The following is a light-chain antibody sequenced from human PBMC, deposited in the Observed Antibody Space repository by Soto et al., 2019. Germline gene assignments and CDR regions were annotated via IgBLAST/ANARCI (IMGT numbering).Light chain of an antibody. CDR2: GIS. V-gene: IGKV3-20*01. CDR1: QSVSSN. Sequence: EIVMTQSPATLSVSPGERAILSCRASQSVSSNLAWYQQKPGQAPRLLMYGISRRATGIPDRFSGSGSGTDFTLTITRLEPEDFAVYYCQQYVTSSPRTFGQGTKVDIK. CDR3: QQYVTSSPRT. J-gene: IGKJ1*01.